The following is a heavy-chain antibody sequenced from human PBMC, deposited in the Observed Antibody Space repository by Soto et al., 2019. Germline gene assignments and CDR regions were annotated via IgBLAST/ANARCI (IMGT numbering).Heavy chain of an antibody. J-gene: IGHJ6*02. D-gene: IGHD3-10*01. CDR1: GFTFSSYW. V-gene: IGHV3-7*04. CDR2: IKQDGSEK. Sequence: PGGSLRLSCAASGFTFSSYWMSWVRQAPGKGLEWVANIKQDGSEKYYVDSVKGRFTISRDNAKNSLYLQMNSLRAEDTAVYYCAREGFRRAMSYYGMDVWGHGTTVIVSS. CDR3: AREGFRRAMSYYGMDV.